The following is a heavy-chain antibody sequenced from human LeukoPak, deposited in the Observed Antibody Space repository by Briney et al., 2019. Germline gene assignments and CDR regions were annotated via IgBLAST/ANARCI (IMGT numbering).Heavy chain of an antibody. J-gene: IGHJ6*03. CDR2: IYTSGST. CDR3: ARQSIAAAYYYYYYYMDV. D-gene: IGHD6-13*01. V-gene: IGHV4-4*09. Sequence: SETLPLTCTVSGGSISSYYWSWIRQPPGKGLEWIGYIYTSGSTNYNPSLKSRVTISVDTSKNQFSLKLSSVTAADTAVYYCARQSIAAAYYYYYYYMDVWGKGTTVTVSS. CDR1: GGSISSYY.